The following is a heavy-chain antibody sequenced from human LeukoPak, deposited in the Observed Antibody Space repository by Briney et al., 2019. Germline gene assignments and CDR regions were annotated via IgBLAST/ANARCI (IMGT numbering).Heavy chain of an antibody. J-gene: IGHJ6*03. CDR2: ISPYNGNT. D-gene: IGHD1-14*01. V-gene: IGHV1-18*01. CDR3: ARDLHRDYMDV. CDR1: GYTFTSYG. Sequence: ASVKVSCKASGYTFTSYGLNWVRQAPGQGLEWMGWISPYNGNTNYAQNFQGRVTMTTDTSTSTAYMDQRSQRSDDTAVYYCARDLHRDYMDVWGKGTTVTVS.